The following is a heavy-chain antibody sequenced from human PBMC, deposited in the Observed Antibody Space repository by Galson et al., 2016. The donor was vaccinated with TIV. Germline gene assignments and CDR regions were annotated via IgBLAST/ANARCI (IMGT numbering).Heavy chain of an antibody. D-gene: IGHD3-22*01. CDR1: GYTFTNYG. CDR3: ARDRGSMTMILVVYYYYGMDV. CDR2: ISAYSGDT. J-gene: IGHJ6*02. V-gene: IGHV1-18*01. Sequence: SVKVSCKASGYTFTNYGISWVRQAPGQGLEWVGWISAYSGDTNSAQKFQGRVTMTTDTATSTAYMELRSLRSDDTAVYYCARDRGSMTMILVVYYYYGMDVWGQGTTLTVSS.